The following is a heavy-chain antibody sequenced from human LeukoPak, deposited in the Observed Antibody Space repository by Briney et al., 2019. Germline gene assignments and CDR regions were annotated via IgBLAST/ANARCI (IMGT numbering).Heavy chain of an antibody. Sequence: GGSLRLSCAASGFTFSSYGVHWVRQAPGKGLEWVAVIWYGGSNKYYADSVKGRFTISRDNSKNTLYLQMNSLRAEDTAVYYCAKDYGGYSYGSPFDYWGQGTLVTVSS. CDR1: GFTFSSYG. CDR3: AKDYGGYSYGSPFDY. CDR2: IWYGGSNK. V-gene: IGHV3-30*02. D-gene: IGHD5-18*01. J-gene: IGHJ4*02.